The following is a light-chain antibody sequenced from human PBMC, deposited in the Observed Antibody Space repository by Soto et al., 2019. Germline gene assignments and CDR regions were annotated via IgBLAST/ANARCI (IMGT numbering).Light chain of an antibody. Sequence: QLVLTQSPSASASLGASVKLTCTLSSGHSSYAIAWHQQHPEKGPRYSMKLNSAGSHSKGDGIPDRFSGSSSGAERYLTISSLQSEDEADYYCQTWGTGIQVFGGGTKLTVL. J-gene: IGLJ2*01. CDR2: LNSAGSH. CDR1: SGHSSYA. V-gene: IGLV4-69*01. CDR3: QTWGTGIQV.